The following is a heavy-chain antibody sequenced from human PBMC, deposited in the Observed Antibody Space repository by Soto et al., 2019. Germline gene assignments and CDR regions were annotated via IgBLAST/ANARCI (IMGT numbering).Heavy chain of an antibody. D-gene: IGHD2-2*01. CDR3: ARSPYDQLATYDAFDI. Sequence: PGGSLRLSCAASGFTFSSYWMSWVRQAPGKGLEWVANIKQDGSEKYYVDSVKGRFTISRDNAKNSLYLQMNSLRAEDTAVYYCARSPYDQLATYDAFDIWGRGTMVTVSS. CDR2: IKQDGSEK. CDR1: GFTFSSYW. V-gene: IGHV3-7*03. J-gene: IGHJ3*02.